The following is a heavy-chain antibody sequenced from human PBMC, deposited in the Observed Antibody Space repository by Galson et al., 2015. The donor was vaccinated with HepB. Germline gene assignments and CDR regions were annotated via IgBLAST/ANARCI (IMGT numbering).Heavy chain of an antibody. CDR1: GYTFTSYG. V-gene: IGHV1-18*04. D-gene: IGHD6-13*01. CDR3: ARDRGAIAAAGTMPDYYFDY. CDR2: ISAYNGNT. J-gene: IGHJ4*02. Sequence: SVKVFCKASGYTFTSYGISWVRQAPGQGLEWMGWISAYNGNTNYAQKLQGRVTMTTDTSTSTAYMELRSLRSDDTAVYYCARDRGAIAAAGTMPDYYFDYWGQGTLVTVSS.